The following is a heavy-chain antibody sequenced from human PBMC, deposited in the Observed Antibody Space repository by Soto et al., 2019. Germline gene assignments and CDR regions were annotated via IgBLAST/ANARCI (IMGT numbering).Heavy chain of an antibody. D-gene: IGHD1-26*01. CDR2: IFHSGST. CDR3: ARDQNGSPHFDY. V-gene: IGHV4-59*01. J-gene: IGHJ4*02. Sequence: QVRLQESGPGLVKPSETLSLTCTVSGASISSYYWSWIRQPPGKGLEWVGFIFHSGSTNCNPSLKSRVTFSVDTSKNQFSLKLTSVTAADTAVYYCARDQNGSPHFDYWGQGILITVSS. CDR1: GASISSYY.